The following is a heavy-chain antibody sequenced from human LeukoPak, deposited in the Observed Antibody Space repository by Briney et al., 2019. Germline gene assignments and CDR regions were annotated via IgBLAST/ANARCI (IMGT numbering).Heavy chain of an antibody. CDR3: ATSPIFSND. V-gene: IGHV3-74*01. CDR1: GFTFSDYW. D-gene: IGHD3-3*01. CDR2: ISTDGSST. Sequence: GFLRLSCAASGFTFSDYWMHWVRQAPGKGLVWVSHISTDGSSTTYADSVRGRFIISRDNARNTLYLQMNSLRVGDTAVYYCATSPIFSNDWGQGTLVTVSS. J-gene: IGHJ4*02.